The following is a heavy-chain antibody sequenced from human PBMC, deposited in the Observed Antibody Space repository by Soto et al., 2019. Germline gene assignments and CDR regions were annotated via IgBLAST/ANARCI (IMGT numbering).Heavy chain of an antibody. CDR3: ASDLGYSSSSKSWFDP. D-gene: IGHD6-6*01. CDR1: GFTFSSYG. J-gene: IGHJ5*02. CDR2: IWYDGSNK. V-gene: IGHV3-33*01. Sequence: GGSLRFSCAASGFTFSSYGMHWVRQAPGKGLEWVAVIWYDGSNKYYADSVKGRFTISRDNSKNTLYLQMNSLRAEDTAVYYCASDLGYSSSSKSWFDPWGHGTLVTVSS.